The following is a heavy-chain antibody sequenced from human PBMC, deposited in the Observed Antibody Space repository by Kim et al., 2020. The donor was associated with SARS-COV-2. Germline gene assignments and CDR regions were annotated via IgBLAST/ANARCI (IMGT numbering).Heavy chain of an antibody. CDR1: GFTFSSYA. CDR3: ARAHGSRLDV. D-gene: IGHD6-25*01. J-gene: IGHJ6*02. V-gene: IGHV3-30-3*01. CDR2: ISSDGSNT. Sequence: GGSLRLSCAASGFTFSSYAMHWVRQAPGKGLVWVAVISSDGSNTYYADSVKGRFTISRDNSKNTLYLQMNSLRAEDTAVYYCARAHGSRLDVWGQGTTVT.